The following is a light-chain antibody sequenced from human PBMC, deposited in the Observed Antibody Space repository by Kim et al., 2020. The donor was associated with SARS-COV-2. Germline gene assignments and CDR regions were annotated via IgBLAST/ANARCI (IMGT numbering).Light chain of an antibody. V-gene: IGLV3-19*01. Sequence: VALRPTVRITCQGDSLRSYYASWHQKKPGQAPILVIYGKNNRPSGIPDRFSGSSSGNTASLTITGTQAGDEADYYCNSRDSNDNVVFGGGTQLTVL. J-gene: IGLJ2*01. CDR2: GKN. CDR1: SLRSYY. CDR3: NSRDSNDNVV.